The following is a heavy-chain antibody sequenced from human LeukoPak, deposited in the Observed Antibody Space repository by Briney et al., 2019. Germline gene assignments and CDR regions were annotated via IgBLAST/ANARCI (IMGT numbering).Heavy chain of an antibody. CDR3: ARAHSSLRLYHFDY. CDR2: INPNSGGT. CDR1: GYTFTDQW. J-gene: IGHJ4*02. D-gene: IGHD6-13*01. Sequence: ASAKVSCKASGYTFTDQWIHWVRQAPGQGLEWVGWINPNSGGTNYAETFEGRIAMTTDTSINTAYMEMSRLTSDDTAVYYCARAHSSLRLYHFDYWGQGTLVTVSS. V-gene: IGHV1-2*02.